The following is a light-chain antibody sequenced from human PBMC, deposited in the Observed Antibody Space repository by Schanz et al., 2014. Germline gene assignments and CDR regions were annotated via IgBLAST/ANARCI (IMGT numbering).Light chain of an antibody. CDR2: AAS. J-gene: IGKJ1*01. CDR1: QSIATW. Sequence: DIQMTQSPSTLSASVGDRVTITCRASQSIATWLSWYQQKPGEAPKLLIYAASSLQSGVPSRFSGSGSGTDFTLTIGSLQPEDFATYYCQQTYSTLRTFGQGTKVEVK. V-gene: IGKV1-39*01. CDR3: QQTYSTLRT.